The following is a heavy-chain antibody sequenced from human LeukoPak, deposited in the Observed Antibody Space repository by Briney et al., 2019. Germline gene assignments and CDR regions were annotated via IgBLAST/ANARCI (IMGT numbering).Heavy chain of an antibody. V-gene: IGHV4-39*07. D-gene: IGHD5-18*01. CDR3: ARVRIQLWVYYFDY. CDR1: GGSIYSSSYY. Sequence: SETLSLTCTVSGGSIYSSSYYWGWIRQPPGKGLEWIGEINHSGSTNYNPSLKSRVTISVDTSKNQFSLKLSSVTAADTAVYYCARVRIQLWVYYFDYWGQGTLVTVSS. CDR2: INHSGST. J-gene: IGHJ4*02.